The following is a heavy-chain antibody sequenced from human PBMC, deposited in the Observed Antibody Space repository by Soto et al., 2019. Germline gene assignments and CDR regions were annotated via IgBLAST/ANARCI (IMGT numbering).Heavy chain of an antibody. CDR2: IYHSGSS. CDR1: GYSISSGYY. J-gene: IGHJ4*02. CDR3: ASGDSSGYFVYFDY. Sequence: SETLSLTCAVSGYSISSGYYWGWIRQPPGKGLEWIGCIYHSGSSYYNPSLKSRVTISVDTSKNQFSLKLSSVTAADTAVYYCASGDSSGYFVYFDYWGQGTRVTVSS. D-gene: IGHD3-22*01. V-gene: IGHV4-38-2*01.